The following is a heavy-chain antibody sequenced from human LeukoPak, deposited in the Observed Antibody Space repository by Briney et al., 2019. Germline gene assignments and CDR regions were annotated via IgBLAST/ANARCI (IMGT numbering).Heavy chain of an antibody. Sequence: ASVKVSCKASGYTFTSYAMNWVRQAPGQGLEWMGWINTNTGNPTYAQGFTGRFAFSLDTSVSTAYLQISSLKAEDTAVYYCAREGEDIVVVPAALNNWFDPWGRGTLVTVSS. CDR1: GYTFTSYA. CDR2: INTNTGNP. V-gene: IGHV7-4-1*02. D-gene: IGHD2-2*01. CDR3: AREGEDIVVVPAALNNWFDP. J-gene: IGHJ5*02.